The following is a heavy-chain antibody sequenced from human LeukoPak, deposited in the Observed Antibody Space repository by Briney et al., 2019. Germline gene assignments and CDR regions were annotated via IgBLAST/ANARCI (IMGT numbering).Heavy chain of an antibody. J-gene: IGHJ6*02. D-gene: IGHD4-4*01. V-gene: IGHV1-69*04. Sequence: SVTVSCKASGGTFSSYAISWVRQAPGQGLEWMGRIIPILGIANYAQKFQGRVTITADKSTSTAYMELSSLRSEDTAVYYCARVGKTVLYGMDVWGQGTTVTVSS. CDR2: IIPILGIA. CDR1: GGTFSSYA. CDR3: ARVGKTVLYGMDV.